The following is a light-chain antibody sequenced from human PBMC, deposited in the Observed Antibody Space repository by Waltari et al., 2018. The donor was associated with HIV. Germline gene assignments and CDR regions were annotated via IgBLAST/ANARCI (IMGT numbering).Light chain of an antibody. V-gene: IGLV10-54*01. J-gene: IGLJ3*02. CDR2: RNN. Sequence: QAGLTQPPSVSKGLRQTATLTCTGNSNNVGNQGAAWLQQHQGHPPKLLSYRNNNRPSGISERLSASRSGNTASLTITGRQPEDEADYYCSAWDSSLSAWVFGGGTKLTVL. CDR1: SNNVGNQG. CDR3: SAWDSSLSAWV.